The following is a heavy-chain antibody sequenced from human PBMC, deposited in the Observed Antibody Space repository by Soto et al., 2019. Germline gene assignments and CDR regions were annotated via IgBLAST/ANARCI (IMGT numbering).Heavy chain of an antibody. CDR3: ARNLRGDYLLVKGYYYYYMDV. D-gene: IGHD4-17*01. J-gene: IGHJ6*03. CDR2: IYYSGST. CDR1: GGSISSYY. Sequence: QVQLQESGPGLVKPSETLSLTCTVSGGSISSYYWSWIRQPPGKGLEWIGYIYYSGSTNYNPSLKSRVTISVDTSKHQFSLKLSSVTAADTAVYYCARNLRGDYLLVKGYYYYYMDVWGKGTTVTVSS. V-gene: IGHV4-59*08.